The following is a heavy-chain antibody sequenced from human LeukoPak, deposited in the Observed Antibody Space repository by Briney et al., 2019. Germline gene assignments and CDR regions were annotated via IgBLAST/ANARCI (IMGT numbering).Heavy chain of an antibody. D-gene: IGHD6-13*01. CDR3: ARNPSSSWYGDYFDY. CDR1: GFSFTNYA. J-gene: IGHJ4*02. V-gene: IGHV3-30*04. CDR2: TSYDGSNT. Sequence: PGRSLRLSCTASGFSFTNYALHWVRQAPGKGLEWVAVTSYDGSNTYYADSVKGRFTISRDNSKNTLYLQMNSLRAEDTAVDYCARNPSSSWYGDYFDYWGQGTLVTVSS.